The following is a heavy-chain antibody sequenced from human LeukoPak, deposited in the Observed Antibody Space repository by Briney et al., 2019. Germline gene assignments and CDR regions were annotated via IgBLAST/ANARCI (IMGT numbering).Heavy chain of an antibody. CDR2: IGRVGYT. J-gene: IGHJ6*02. Sequence: GGSLRLSCATSGFPFSDYSMSWVRQVPGKGLEWVSGIGRVGYTYLADPVKGRFTISRDNSKNTVYLQMNSLRAEDTAIYYCVKDRPCDGCMPMDAWGQGTTVTVSS. CDR3: VKDRPCDGCMPMDA. V-gene: IGHV3-23*01. CDR1: GFPFSDYS. D-gene: IGHD5-24*01.